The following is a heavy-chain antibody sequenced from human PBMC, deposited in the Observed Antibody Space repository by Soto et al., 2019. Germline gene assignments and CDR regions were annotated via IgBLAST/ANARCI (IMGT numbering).Heavy chain of an antibody. D-gene: IGHD2-2*01. J-gene: IGHJ4*02. CDR2: ISAYNGNT. V-gene: IGHV1-18*01. CDR3: ARGSQRVVVPAAVDY. Sequence: ASVKFSCKASVYTFTSYGISWVRQAPGQGLEWMGWISAYNGNTNYAQKLQGRVTMTTDTSTSTAYMELRSLRSDDTAVYYCARGSQRVVVPAAVDYWGQGTLVTVSS. CDR1: VYTFTSYG.